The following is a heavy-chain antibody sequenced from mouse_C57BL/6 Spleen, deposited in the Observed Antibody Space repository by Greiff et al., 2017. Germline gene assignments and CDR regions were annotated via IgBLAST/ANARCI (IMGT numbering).Heavy chain of an antibody. V-gene: IGHV6-3*01. CDR1: GFTFSNYW. J-gene: IGHJ3*01. CDR2: IRLKSDNYAT. Sequence: EVQRVESGGGLVQPGGSMKLSCVASGFTFSNYWMNWVRQSPEKGLEWVAQIRLKSDNYATHYAESVKGRFTISSDESKSSVYLQMDNLRAEDTGSCYCTSTPFAYWGQGTLVTVSA. CDR3: TSTPFAY.